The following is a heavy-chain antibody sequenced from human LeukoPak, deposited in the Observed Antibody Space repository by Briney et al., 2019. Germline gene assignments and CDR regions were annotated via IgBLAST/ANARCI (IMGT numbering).Heavy chain of an antibody. V-gene: IGHV3-21*01. CDR3: AKVRLVVPAAIPGD. D-gene: IGHD2-2*02. Sequence: GGSLRLSCAASGFTFSSYSMNWVRQAPGKGLEWVSSISSSSSYIYYADSVKGRFTISRDNAKNSLYLQMNSLRAEDTAVYYCAKVRLVVPAAIPGDWGQGTLVTVSS. J-gene: IGHJ4*02. CDR2: ISSSSSYI. CDR1: GFTFSSYS.